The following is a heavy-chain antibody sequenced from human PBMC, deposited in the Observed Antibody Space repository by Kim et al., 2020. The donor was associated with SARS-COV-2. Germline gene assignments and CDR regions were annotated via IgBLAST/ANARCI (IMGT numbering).Heavy chain of an antibody. V-gene: IGHV4-31*02. CDR3: ARRNTVAGLFDY. J-gene: IGHJ4*02. Sequence: YYNPSLKSRVTISVDTSKNQFSLRLSSVTAADTAVYYCARRNTVAGLFDYWDQGTLVTVSS. D-gene: IGHD6-19*01.